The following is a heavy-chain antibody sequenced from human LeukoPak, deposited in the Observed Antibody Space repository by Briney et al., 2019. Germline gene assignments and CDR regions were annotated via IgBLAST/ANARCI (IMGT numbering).Heavy chain of an antibody. CDR3: ARHTAMVTGFDY. D-gene: IGHD5-18*01. CDR1: GGSISSSSYY. Sequence: SETLSLTCTVSGGSISSSSYYWGWIRQPPGKGLEWIGSIYYSGSTYYNPPPKSRVTISVDMSKNQFSLKLSSVTAADTAVCYCARHTAMVTGFDYWGQGTLVTVSS. V-gene: IGHV4-39*01. J-gene: IGHJ4*02. CDR2: IYYSGST.